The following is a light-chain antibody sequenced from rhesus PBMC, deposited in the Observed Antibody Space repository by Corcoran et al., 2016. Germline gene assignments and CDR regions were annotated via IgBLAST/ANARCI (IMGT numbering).Light chain of an antibody. CDR2: GVS. V-gene: IGKV2S20*01. J-gene: IGKJ3*01. CDR1: QSLLDSEDGNTY. CDR3: MQGIEYPFT. Sequence: DIVMTQTPLSLPVTPGEPASISCRSSQSLLDSEDGNTYLEWYLQKPGQSPQPLIYGVSNRASGVPYRFSGSGSDTDFTLKISRVDAEDVGVYYCMQGIEYPFTFGPGTKLDIK.